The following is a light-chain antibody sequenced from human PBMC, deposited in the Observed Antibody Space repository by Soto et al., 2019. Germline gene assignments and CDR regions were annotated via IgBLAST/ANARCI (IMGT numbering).Light chain of an antibody. CDR3: QQLNSYPFT. CDR2: AAS. Sequence: DIQMTQSPSSLSASVGDRVTITCRASQSISTYLNWYQQKPGKAPKLLIYAASSLQSGVPSRFSGSGSGTDFTFTISSLQPEDFATYYCQQLNSYPFTFGQGTRLE. J-gene: IGKJ5*01. CDR1: QSISTY. V-gene: IGKV1-39*01.